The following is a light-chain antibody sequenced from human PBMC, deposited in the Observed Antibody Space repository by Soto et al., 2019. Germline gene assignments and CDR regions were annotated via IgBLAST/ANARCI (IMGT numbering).Light chain of an antibody. CDR1: SSDIGAYDY. J-gene: IGLJ3*02. Sequence: QSALTQPASLSGSPGQSITISCTGTSSDIGAYDYVSWFQQHPGKAPKLMISEVNNRPSGVSNRFSGSKSDNMASLTISGLQAEDEADYYCSSYTISSTWVFGGGTKLTVL. CDR3: SSYTISSTWV. CDR2: EVN. V-gene: IGLV2-14*01.